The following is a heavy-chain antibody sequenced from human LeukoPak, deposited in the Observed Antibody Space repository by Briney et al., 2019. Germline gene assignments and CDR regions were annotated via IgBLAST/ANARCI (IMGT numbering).Heavy chain of an antibody. CDR2: VNHSGYT. V-gene: IGHV4-34*01. J-gene: IGHJ4*02. Sequence: SETLSRTGSGSGVPFSNYYWSWVRQSPRQGLEWIGEVNHSGYTNYNPSLKSRVTMSIDTSKNQFSLRLTSVSAADPGVYYCPRAVVGHPDWGQGTLVTVSS. D-gene: IGHD3-22*01. CDR1: GVPFSNYY. CDR3: PRAVVGHPD.